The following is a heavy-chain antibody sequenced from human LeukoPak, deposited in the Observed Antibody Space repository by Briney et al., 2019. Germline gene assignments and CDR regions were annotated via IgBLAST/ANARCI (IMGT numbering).Heavy chain of an antibody. Sequence: GASVKVSCKASGYTFTGYYMHWVRQAPGQGLEWMGWINPNSGGTNYAQKFQGRVTMTRDTSIGTAYMELSRLRSDDTAVYYCARGADYYYYYMDVWGKGTTVTVSS. CDR2: INPNSGGT. V-gene: IGHV1-2*02. CDR1: GYTFTGYY. CDR3: ARGADYYYYYMDV. J-gene: IGHJ6*03. D-gene: IGHD1-26*01.